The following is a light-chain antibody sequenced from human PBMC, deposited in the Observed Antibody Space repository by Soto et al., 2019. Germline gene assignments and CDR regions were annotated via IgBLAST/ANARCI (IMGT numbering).Light chain of an antibody. V-gene: IGLV2-14*01. CDR3: SSYTSSRTLG. Sequence: HSALAQPASVSGSPGQSITISCTGTSSDIGGYNYVSWYQQHPGNAPKLMIYEVIYRPSGVSNRFSASKSGKTASLTISGLQAEDEADYYCSSYTSSRTLGFGGGTKVTVL. CDR1: SSDIGGYNY. CDR2: EVI. J-gene: IGLJ2*01.